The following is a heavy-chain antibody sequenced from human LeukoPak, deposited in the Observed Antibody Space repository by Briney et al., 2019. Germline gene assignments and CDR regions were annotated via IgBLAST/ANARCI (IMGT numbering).Heavy chain of an antibody. V-gene: IGHV4-34*01. CDR3: ARGPILEWFYYYYYYMDV. CDR1: GGSFSGYY. Sequence: PSETLSLTCAVYGGSFSGYYWSWIRQPPGKGLEWIGEINHSGSTNYNPSLKSRVTISVDTSKNQFSLKLSSVTAADTAVYYCARGPILEWFYYYYYYMDVRGKGTTVTVSS. CDR2: INHSGST. J-gene: IGHJ6*03. D-gene: IGHD3-3*01.